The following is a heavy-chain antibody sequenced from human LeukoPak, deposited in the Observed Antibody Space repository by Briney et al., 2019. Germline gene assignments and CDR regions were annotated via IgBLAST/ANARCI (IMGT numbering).Heavy chain of an antibody. J-gene: IGHJ4*02. CDR3: ARDRWVYSRGSSYGLFDY. CDR1: GFTFSSYA. V-gene: IGHV3-30-3*01. Sequence: GGSLRLSCAASGFTFSSYAMHWVRQAPGKGLEWVAVISYDGSNKYYADSVKGRFTISRDNSKNTLYLQMNSLRAEDTAVYYCARDRWVYSRGSSYGLFDYWGQGTLVTVSS. CDR2: ISYDGSNK. D-gene: IGHD5-18*01.